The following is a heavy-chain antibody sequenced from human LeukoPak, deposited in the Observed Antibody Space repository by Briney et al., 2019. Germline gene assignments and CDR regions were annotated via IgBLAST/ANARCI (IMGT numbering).Heavy chain of an antibody. D-gene: IGHD3-9*01. V-gene: IGHV3-21*01. J-gene: IGHJ4*02. CDR1: GFTFSSYS. Sequence: GGSLRLSCAASGFTFSSYSMNWVRQAPGKGLEWVSSISSSSSYIYYADSVKGRFTISRDNAKNSLCLQMNSLRAEDTAVYYCARDPAYYDILTGYRFLYYFDYWGQGTLVTVSS. CDR3: ARDPAYYDILTGYRFLYYFDY. CDR2: ISSSSSYI.